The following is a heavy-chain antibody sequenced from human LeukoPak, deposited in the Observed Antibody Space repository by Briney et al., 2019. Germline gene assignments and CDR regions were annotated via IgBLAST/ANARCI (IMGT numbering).Heavy chain of an antibody. CDR3: AKDRGVRGVLDY. CDR2: ISYDGSNK. CDR1: GFTFNSYT. V-gene: IGHV3-30*04. J-gene: IGHJ4*02. Sequence: GGSLRLSCAASGFTFNSYTLHWVRQAPGKGLEWVAVISYDGSNKYYADSVKGRFTISRDNSKNTLYLQMNSLRAEDTAVYYCAKDRGVRGVLDYWGQGTLATVPS. D-gene: IGHD3-10*01.